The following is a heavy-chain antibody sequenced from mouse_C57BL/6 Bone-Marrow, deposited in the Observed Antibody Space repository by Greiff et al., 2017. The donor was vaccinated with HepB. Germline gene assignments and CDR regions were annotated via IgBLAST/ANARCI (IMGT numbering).Heavy chain of an antibody. V-gene: IGHV1-72*01. Sequence: QVQLKQPGAELVKPGASVKLSCKASGYTFTSYWMHWVKQRPGRGLEWIGRIDPNSGGTKYNEKFKSKATLTVDKPSSTAYMQLSSLTSEDSAVYYCAREEGYGNLRNYFDYWGQGTTLTVSS. CDR3: AREEGYGNLRNYFDY. J-gene: IGHJ2*01. CDR1: GYTFTSYW. CDR2: IDPNSGGT. D-gene: IGHD2-1*01.